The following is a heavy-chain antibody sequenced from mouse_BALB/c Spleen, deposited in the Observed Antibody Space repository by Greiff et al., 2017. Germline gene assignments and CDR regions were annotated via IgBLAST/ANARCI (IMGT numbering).Heavy chain of an antibody. J-gene: IGHJ2*01. CDR1: GFTFSSYG. Sequence: EVKLMESGGDLVKPGGSLKLSCAASGFTFSSYGMSWVRQTPDKRLEWVATISSGGSYTYYPDSVKGRFTISRDNAKNTLYLQMSSLKSEDTAMYYCARQRYYYGSSVYFDYWGQGTTLTVSS. V-gene: IGHV5-6*01. CDR3: ARQRYYYGSSVYFDY. D-gene: IGHD1-1*01. CDR2: ISSGGSYT.